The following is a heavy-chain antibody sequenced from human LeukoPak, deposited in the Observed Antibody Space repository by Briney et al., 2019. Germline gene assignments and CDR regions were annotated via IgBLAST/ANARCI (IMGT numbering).Heavy chain of an antibody. D-gene: IGHD3-3*01. CDR1: GYTFTGYY. CDR3: ARGGEPLTYDFFDY. V-gene: IGHV1-2*02. J-gene: IGHJ4*02. Sequence: ASVKVSCKASGYTFTGYYMHWVRQAPGQGLEWMGWVNPNSGGTNYAQKFQGRVTMTRDTSISTAYMELSRLRSDDTAVYYCARGGEPLTYDFFDYWGQGTLVTVSS. CDR2: VNPNSGGT.